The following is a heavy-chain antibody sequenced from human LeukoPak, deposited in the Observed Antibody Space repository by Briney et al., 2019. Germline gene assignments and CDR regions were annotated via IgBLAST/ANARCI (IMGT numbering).Heavy chain of an antibody. D-gene: IGHD3-10*01. J-gene: IGHJ4*02. CDR1: GGSISSYY. CDR2: IYYSGST. Sequence: SETLSLTCTVSGGSISSYYWSWIRQPPGKGLEWIGYIYYSGSTNYNPSLKSRVTISVDTSKNQFSLKLSSVTAADTAVYYCATGGDYYGSGTYYSNWGQGTLVTVSS. CDR3: ATGGDYYGSGTYYSN. V-gene: IGHV4-59*01.